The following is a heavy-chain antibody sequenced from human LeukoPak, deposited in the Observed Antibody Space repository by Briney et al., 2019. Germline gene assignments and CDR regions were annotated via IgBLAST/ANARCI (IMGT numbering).Heavy chain of an antibody. Sequence: GGSLRLSRAGSGFTFSTYAMSWVRHDAGKGMEWVSTISGSGGSTYFADSVKGRFTISRGNSKNTLYLQMNSLRADDTAVYYCAKEPQSDSIFDYWGQGTLVTVSS. CDR2: ISGSGGST. V-gene: IGHV3-23*01. CDR3: AKEPQSDSIFDY. J-gene: IGHJ4*02. D-gene: IGHD3-3*02. CDR1: GFTFSTYA.